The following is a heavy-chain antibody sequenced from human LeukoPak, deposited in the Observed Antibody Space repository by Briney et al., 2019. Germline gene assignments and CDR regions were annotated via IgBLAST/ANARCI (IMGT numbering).Heavy chain of an antibody. CDR3: ARSLSSGWYYFDY. J-gene: IGHJ4*02. CDR1: GFTFSSYA. D-gene: IGHD6-19*01. V-gene: IGHV3-23*01. CDR2: IRGSGGST. Sequence: GGSLRLSCAASGFTFSSYAMSWVRQAPGKGLEWVSTIRGSGGSTYYADSVKGRFTISRDNSKNTLYLQMNSLRAEDTAVYYCARSLSSGWYYFDYWGQGTLVTVSS.